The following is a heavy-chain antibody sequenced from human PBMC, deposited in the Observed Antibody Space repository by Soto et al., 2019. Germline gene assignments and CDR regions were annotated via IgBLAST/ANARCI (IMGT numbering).Heavy chain of an antibody. CDR1: GFTFSSYA. J-gene: IGHJ4*02. D-gene: IGHD4-4*01. CDR2: ISYDGSNK. Sequence: GGSLRLSCAASGFTFSSYAMHWVRQAPGKGLEWVAVISYDGSNKYYADSVKGRFTISRDNSKNTLYLQMNSLRAEDTAVYYCARGASTTVTILVWDYFDYWGQGTLVTVSS. V-gene: IGHV3-30-3*01. CDR3: ARGASTTVTILVWDYFDY.